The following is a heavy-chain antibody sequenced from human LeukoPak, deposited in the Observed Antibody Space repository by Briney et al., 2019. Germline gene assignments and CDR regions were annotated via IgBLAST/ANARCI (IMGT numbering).Heavy chain of an antibody. Sequence: PGGSLRLSCAASGFTFSSYGMHWVRQAPGKGLEWVAFIQYDGSKKYYADSVKGRFTISRDNSKNTFYLQMNSLRAEDTSVCYCAKLSGNDAFDIWGQGTMVTVSS. CDR2: IQYDGSKK. CDR3: AKLSGNDAFDI. J-gene: IGHJ3*02. V-gene: IGHV3-30*02. D-gene: IGHD1-26*01. CDR1: GFTFSSYG.